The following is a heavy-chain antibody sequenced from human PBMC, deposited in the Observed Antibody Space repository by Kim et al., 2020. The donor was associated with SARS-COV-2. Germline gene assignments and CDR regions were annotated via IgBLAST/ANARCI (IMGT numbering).Heavy chain of an antibody. CDR3: ARNFVYFYSDPYAFDI. CDR2: ISGGASNT. Sequence: GSLRLSCAASGFTFSDYAMNWVRQAPGKGLEWVSGISGGASNTYYADSVRGRFTVSRDNSKNILYLQLNSLRAEDTAVYFCARNFVYFYSDPYAFDIWGQGTMVSVSS. CDR1: GFTFSDYA. J-gene: IGHJ3*02. V-gene: IGHV3-23*01. D-gene: IGHD2-8*01.